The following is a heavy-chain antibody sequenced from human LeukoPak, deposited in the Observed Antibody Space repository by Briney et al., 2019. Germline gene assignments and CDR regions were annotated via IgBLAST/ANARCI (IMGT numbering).Heavy chain of an antibody. V-gene: IGHV1-8*01. J-gene: IGHJ4*02. Sequence: ASVKVSCKASGYTFTSYDINWVRQATGQGLEWIGWMNLNSGNTGYAQKFQGSVTMTRNTSISTAYMELSSLRSEDTAVYYCARASDDSSGYAILRDYWGQGTLVTVSS. D-gene: IGHD3-22*01. CDR1: GYTFTSYD. CDR2: MNLNSGNT. CDR3: ARASDDSSGYAILRDY.